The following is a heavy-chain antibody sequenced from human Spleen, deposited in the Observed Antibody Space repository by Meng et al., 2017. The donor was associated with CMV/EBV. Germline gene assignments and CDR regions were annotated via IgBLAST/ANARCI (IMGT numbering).Heavy chain of an antibody. Sequence: LRLSCTVSGGSISSGGYYWSWIRQHPGKGLEWIGYIYYSGSTYYNPSLKSRVTISVDTSKNQFSLKLSSVTAADTAIYYCARPRTSGSPYYFHYWGQGTLVTVSS. CDR2: IYYSGST. CDR3: ARPRTSGSPYYFHY. CDR1: GGSISSGGYY. V-gene: IGHV4-31*03. D-gene: IGHD1-26*01. J-gene: IGHJ4*01.